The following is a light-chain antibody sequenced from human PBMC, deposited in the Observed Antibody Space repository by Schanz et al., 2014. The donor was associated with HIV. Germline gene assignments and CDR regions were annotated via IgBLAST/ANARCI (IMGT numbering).Light chain of an antibody. CDR3: QQYNSYPLT. Sequence: DIQMTQSPSTLSASVGDRVTITCRASQSISNWLAWYQQKSGKAPKPLIFKASTLQSGVPSRFSGSGSGTEFTLTISSLQPDDSATYYCQQYNSYPLTFGGGTKVEVK. CDR2: KAS. CDR1: QSISNW. J-gene: IGKJ4*01. V-gene: IGKV1-5*03.